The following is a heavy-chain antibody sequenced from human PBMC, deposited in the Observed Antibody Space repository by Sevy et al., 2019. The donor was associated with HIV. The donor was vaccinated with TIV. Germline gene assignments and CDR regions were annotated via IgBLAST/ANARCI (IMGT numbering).Heavy chain of an antibody. CDR3: AKDQGGYNYAPGY. D-gene: IGHD5-18*01. Sequence: GGSLRLSCTASGFTFSSAWMSWVRQAPGKGLEWVSVISYDGNIQYYADSVKGRFTVSRDNSKNTLYLQMNSLRAEDSAVYYCAKDQGGYNYAPGYWGQGTLVTVSS. CDR2: ISYDGNIQ. V-gene: IGHV3-30*18. CDR1: GFTFSSAW. J-gene: IGHJ4*02.